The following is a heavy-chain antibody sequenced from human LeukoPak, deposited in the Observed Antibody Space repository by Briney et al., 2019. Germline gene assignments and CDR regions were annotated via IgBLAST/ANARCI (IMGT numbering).Heavy chain of an antibody. V-gene: IGHV1-46*01. J-gene: IGHJ5*02. D-gene: IGHD2-15*01. CDR1: GYTFTGYY. CDR3: AKDGFCSSGNCYDGGDYYNWFDP. Sequence: GASVKVSCKASGYTFTGYYMHWVRQAPGQGLEWMGIINPSGGGTSYSQKFQGRVTMTRDMSTSTVYMELTSLRSEDTAVYYCAKDGFCSSGNCYDGGDYYNWFDPWGQGTLVTVSS. CDR2: INPSGGGT.